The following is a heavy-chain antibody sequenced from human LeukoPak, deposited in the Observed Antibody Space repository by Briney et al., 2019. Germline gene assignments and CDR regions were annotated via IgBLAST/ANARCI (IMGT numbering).Heavy chain of an antibody. Sequence: SSETLSLTCTVSGYSISSGYYWGWIRQPPGKGLEWIGSIYHSGSTYNNPSLKSRVTISVDTSKNLFSLKLRSVTAADTAVYYCARDRVGQQLVGRKYYYYYMDVWGKGNTVTISS. CDR1: GYSISSGYY. CDR3: ARDRVGQQLVGRKYYYYYMDV. D-gene: IGHD6-13*01. CDR2: IYHSGST. J-gene: IGHJ6*03. V-gene: IGHV4-38-2*02.